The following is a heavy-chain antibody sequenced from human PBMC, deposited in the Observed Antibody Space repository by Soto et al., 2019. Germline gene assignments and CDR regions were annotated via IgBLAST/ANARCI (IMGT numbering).Heavy chain of an antibody. J-gene: IGHJ4*02. Sequence: GGSLRLSCAASGFTFSSYGMHWVRQAPGKGLEWVAVIWYDGSNKYYADSVKGRFTISRDNSKNTLYLQMNSLRAEDTAVYYCASSTLTRKWYFDYWGQGTLVTVSS. V-gene: IGHV3-33*01. CDR3: ASSTLTRKWYFDY. CDR2: IWYDGSNK. D-gene: IGHD4-17*01. CDR1: GFTFSSYG.